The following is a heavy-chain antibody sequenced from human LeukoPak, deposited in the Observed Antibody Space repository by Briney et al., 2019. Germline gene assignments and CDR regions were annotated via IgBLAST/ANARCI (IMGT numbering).Heavy chain of an antibody. J-gene: IGHJ4*02. CDR3: AKDSGSGWYMYYFDY. Sequence: GGSLRLSCAASGFTFDDYAMHWARQAPGKGLEWVSLISWDGGATYYADSVKGRFTISRDNSKNSLYLQMNSLSAEDTALYYCAKDSGSGWYMYYFDYWGQGTLVTVSS. D-gene: IGHD6-19*01. CDR2: ISWDGGAT. V-gene: IGHV3-43D*03. CDR1: GFTFDDYA.